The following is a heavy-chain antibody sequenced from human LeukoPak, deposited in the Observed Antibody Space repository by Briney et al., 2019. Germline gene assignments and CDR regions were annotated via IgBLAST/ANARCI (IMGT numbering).Heavy chain of an antibody. CDR1: GFTFSSYW. V-gene: IGHV3-7*01. J-gene: IGHJ6*04. CDR2: IKQDGSEK. Sequence: GGSLRLSCAASGFTFSSYWMSWVRQAPGKGLEWVANIKQDGSEKYYVDSVKGRFTISRDNSKNTLYLQMNSLGAEDTAVYYCARDGSSSSLVLFGLDVWGKGTTVTVSS. D-gene: IGHD6-6*01. CDR3: ARDGSSSSLVLFGLDV.